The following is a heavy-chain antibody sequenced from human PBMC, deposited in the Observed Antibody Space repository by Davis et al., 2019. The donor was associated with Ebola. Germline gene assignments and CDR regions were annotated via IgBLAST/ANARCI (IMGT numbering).Heavy chain of an antibody. J-gene: IGHJ6*02. Sequence: GESLKISCKGSGYSFTNYWIGWVRQMPGKGLEWMAIIYPGDSDTRYSPSFQGLITISVEKSINTAYLQWSGLEASDTAMYFCARRVRSGDPGMDVWGQGTTVTVSS. CDR1: GYSFTNYW. CDR2: IYPGDSDT. V-gene: IGHV5-51*01. CDR3: ARRVRSGDPGMDV. D-gene: IGHD6-19*01.